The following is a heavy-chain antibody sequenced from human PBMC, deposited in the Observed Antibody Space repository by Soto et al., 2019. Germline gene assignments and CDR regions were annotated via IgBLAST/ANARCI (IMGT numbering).Heavy chain of an antibody. CDR2: ISYEARNK. Sequence: GGSLRLSCAASGFTFSSYGMQWVRQAPGKGLEWVAVISYEARNKYYADSVKGRFTISRDNSKNTLYLEMNSLRAEDTAVYYCAKEATPKVAHHFDYWGQGTLVTVSS. CDR1: GFTFSSYG. J-gene: IGHJ4*02. V-gene: IGHV3-30*18. CDR3: AKEATPKVAHHFDY.